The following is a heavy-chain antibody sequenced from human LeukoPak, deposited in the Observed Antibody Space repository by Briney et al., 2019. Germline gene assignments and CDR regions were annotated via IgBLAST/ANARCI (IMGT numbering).Heavy chain of an antibody. CDR3: ARRGSRITMVRGVIQGFDY. Sequence: SETLSLTCAVYGGSFSGYYWSWIRQPPGKELEWIGEINHSGSTNYNPSLKSRVTISVDTSKNQFSLKLSSVTAADTAVYYCARRGSRITMVRGVIQGFDYWGQGTLVTVSS. V-gene: IGHV4-34*01. J-gene: IGHJ4*02. CDR1: GGSFSGYY. D-gene: IGHD3-10*01. CDR2: INHSGST.